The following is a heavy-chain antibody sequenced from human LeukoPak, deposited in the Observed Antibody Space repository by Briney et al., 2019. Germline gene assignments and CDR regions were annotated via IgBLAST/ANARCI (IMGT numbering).Heavy chain of an antibody. CDR1: GYTFTGYY. V-gene: IGHV1-69*04. CDR2: IIPILGIA. CDR3: ARVTGAPYDSNYYFDY. D-gene: IGHD4-11*01. J-gene: IGHJ4*02. Sequence: SVKVSCKASGYTFTGYYIHWVRQAPGQGLEWMGRIIPILGIANYAQKFQGRVTITADKSTSTAYMELSSLRSEDTAVYYCARVTGAPYDSNYYFDYWGQGTLVTVSS.